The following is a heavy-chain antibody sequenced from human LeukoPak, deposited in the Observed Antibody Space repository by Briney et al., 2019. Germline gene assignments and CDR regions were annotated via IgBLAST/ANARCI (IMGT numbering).Heavy chain of an antibody. V-gene: IGHV1-46*01. Sequence: ASVKVSCKASGYTFTSYYMHWVRQAPGQGPEWMGIINPSGGSTSYAQKFQGRVTMTRDTSTSTVYMELSSLRSEDTAVYYCARDPDYGGNSVARGAFDIWGQGTMVTVSS. CDR2: INPSGGST. CDR1: GYTFTSYY. J-gene: IGHJ3*02. D-gene: IGHD4-23*01. CDR3: ARDPDYGGNSVARGAFDI.